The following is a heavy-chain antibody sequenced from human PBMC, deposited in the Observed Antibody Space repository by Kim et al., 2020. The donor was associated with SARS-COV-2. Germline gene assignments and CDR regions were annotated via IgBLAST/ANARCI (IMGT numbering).Heavy chain of an antibody. Sequence: SETLSLTCAVYGDPVNGYYWSWIRQPPGKGLEWIGEINYDRSTNYKPSFKSRVTMSLDSSKSQFSLRLTSLTAADTAVYYCARGRYFDWLFHQSPHYFDSWGQGNLVTVSS. V-gene: IGHV4-34*01. CDR1: GDPVNGYY. CDR3: ARGRYFDWLFHQSPHYFDS. D-gene: IGHD3-9*01. J-gene: IGHJ4*02. CDR2: INYDRST.